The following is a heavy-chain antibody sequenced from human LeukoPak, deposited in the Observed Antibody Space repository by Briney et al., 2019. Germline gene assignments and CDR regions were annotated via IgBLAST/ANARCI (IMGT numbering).Heavy chain of an antibody. Sequence: GESLKISCKGSGYSFTSYWIGWVRQMPGKGLEWMGIIYPGDSDTRYSPSFQGQVTISADKSISTAYLQWSILKASGPAMYYCARYGVGQLVPQPYYYMDVWGKGTTVTVSS. CDR3: ARYGVGQLVPQPYYYMDV. CDR2: IYPGDSDT. CDR1: GYSFTSYW. D-gene: IGHD6-13*01. J-gene: IGHJ6*03. V-gene: IGHV5-51*01.